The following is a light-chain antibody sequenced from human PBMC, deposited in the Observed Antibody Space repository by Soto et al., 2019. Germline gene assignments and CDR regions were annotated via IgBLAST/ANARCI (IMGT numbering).Light chain of an antibody. V-gene: IGKV1-5*01. J-gene: IGKJ5*01. CDR3: QQYNSFSLIT. CDR1: QSISRW. CDR2: DAS. Sequence: DLPMTQSPCTLAASVGDTVTITCRASQSISRWLACYQHKPGKAPKILISDASILENGVPSRFSGTGSGTEFTLTISNLQPDDFATYLCQQYNSFSLITFGQGTRLEIK.